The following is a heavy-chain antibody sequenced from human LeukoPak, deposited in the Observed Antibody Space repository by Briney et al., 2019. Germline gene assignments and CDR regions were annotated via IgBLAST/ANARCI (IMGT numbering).Heavy chain of an antibody. CDR1: GFTFSSYG. V-gene: IGHV3-23*01. CDR3: AKARSGYYYIIQIHSDY. J-gene: IGHJ4*02. CDR2: ISGSGGST. Sequence: GGSLRLSCAASGFTFSSYGMSWVRQAPGKGLEWVSAISGSGGSTYYADSVKGRFTISRDNSKNTLYLQMNSLRAEDTAVYYCAKARSGYYYIIQIHSDYWGQGTLVTVSS. D-gene: IGHD3-22*01.